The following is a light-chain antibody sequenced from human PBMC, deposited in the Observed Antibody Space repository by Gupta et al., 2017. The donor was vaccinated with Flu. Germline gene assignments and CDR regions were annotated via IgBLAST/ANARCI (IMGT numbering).Light chain of an antibody. Sequence: EIVMTQSPLTVSVSPGERATLSCRASQSVSNNLAWYQQKPGQSPGILIYGASGRATGIPARFSGSGSGTEFTLTISSLQSEDFAVYYCQQYNDWPLTFGQGTRLEIK. J-gene: IGKJ5*01. V-gene: IGKV3-15*01. CDR1: QSVSNN. CDR3: QQYNDWPLT. CDR2: GAS.